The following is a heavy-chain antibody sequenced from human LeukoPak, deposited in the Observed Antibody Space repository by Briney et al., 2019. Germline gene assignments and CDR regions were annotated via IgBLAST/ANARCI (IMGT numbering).Heavy chain of an antibody. CDR2: IIPILGIA. Sequence: GSSVKVSCKASGGTFSSYAISWVRQAPGQGLEWMGRIIPILGIANYAQKFQGRVTITADKSTSTAYMELSSLRSEDTAVYYCARDGRYSSGWYEPDFDYWAREPWSPSPQ. CDR3: ARDGRYSSGWYEPDFDY. D-gene: IGHD6-19*01. CDR1: GGTFSSYA. V-gene: IGHV1-69*04. J-gene: IGHJ4*02.